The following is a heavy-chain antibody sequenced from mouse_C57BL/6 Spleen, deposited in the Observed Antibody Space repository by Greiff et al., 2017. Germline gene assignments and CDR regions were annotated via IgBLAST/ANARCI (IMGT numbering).Heavy chain of an antibody. CDR1: GFTFSSYA. CDR3: ARSNFSYDFDY. CDR2: ISDGGSYT. J-gene: IGHJ2*01. V-gene: IGHV5-4*03. Sequence: EVKLVESGGGLVKPGGSLKLSCAASGFTFSSYAMSWVRQTPEKRLEWVATISDGGSYTYYPDNVKGRFTISRDNAKNNLYLQMSHLKSEDTAMYYCARSNFSYDFDYWGQGTTVTVSS. D-gene: IGHD4-1*01.